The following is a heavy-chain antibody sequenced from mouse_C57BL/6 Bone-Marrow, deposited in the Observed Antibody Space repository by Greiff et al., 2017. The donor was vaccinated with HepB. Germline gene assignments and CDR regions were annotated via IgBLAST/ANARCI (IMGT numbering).Heavy chain of an antibody. V-gene: IGHV1-72*01. Sequence: QVQLKQPGAELVKPGASVKLCCKASGYTFTSYWMHWVKQRPGRGLEWIGRIYPNSGGTKYNEKFKSKATLTVDKPSSTAYMQLSSLTSEDSAVYYCASYYYRFAYWGQGTLVTVSA. CDR1: GYTFTSYW. CDR3: ASYYYRFAY. J-gene: IGHJ3*01. D-gene: IGHD1-1*01. CDR2: IYPNSGGT.